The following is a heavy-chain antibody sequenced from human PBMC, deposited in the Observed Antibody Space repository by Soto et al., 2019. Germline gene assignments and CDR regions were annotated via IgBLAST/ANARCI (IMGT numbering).Heavy chain of an antibody. Sequence: SQTLSLTCAISGDSVSRNSVAWNWIRQSPSRGLEWLGRTYYRSKWYNDYAVSVKSRITINPDTSKNQFSLQLNSVTPEDTAVYYCARDSPGYGDNVLFDYWCQGTLVTVSS. CDR1: GDSVSRNSVA. CDR2: TYYRSKWYN. CDR3: ARDSPGYGDNVLFDY. V-gene: IGHV6-1*01. D-gene: IGHD4-17*01. J-gene: IGHJ4*02.